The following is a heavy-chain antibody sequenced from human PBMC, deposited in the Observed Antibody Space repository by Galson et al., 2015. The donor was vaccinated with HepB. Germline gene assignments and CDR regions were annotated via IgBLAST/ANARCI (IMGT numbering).Heavy chain of an antibody. J-gene: IGHJ4*02. Sequence: SLRLSCAASGFTFSSYAMHWVRQAPGKGLEWVAVISYDGSNKYYADSVKGRFTISRDNSKNTLYLQMNSLRAEDTAVYYCARDEDYYDSRGPFDYWGQGTLVTVSS. CDR2: ISYDGSNK. D-gene: IGHD3-22*01. CDR1: GFTFSSYA. CDR3: ARDEDYYDSRGPFDY. V-gene: IGHV3-30*04.